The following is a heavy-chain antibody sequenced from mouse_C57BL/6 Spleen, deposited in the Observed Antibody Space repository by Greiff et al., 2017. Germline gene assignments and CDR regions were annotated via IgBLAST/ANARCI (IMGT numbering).Heavy chain of an antibody. CDR2: ISSGGSYT. CDR1: GFTFSSYG. Sequence: EVNVVESGGDLVKPGGSLKLSCAASGFTFSSYGMSWVRQSPDKRLEWVATISSGGSYTYYPDSVKGRFTISRDNAKNTLYLQMSSLKSEDTAMYYCARQDYGVGGYFDYWGQGTTLTVSS. CDR3: ARQDYGVGGYFDY. J-gene: IGHJ2*01. V-gene: IGHV5-6*01. D-gene: IGHD1-1*01.